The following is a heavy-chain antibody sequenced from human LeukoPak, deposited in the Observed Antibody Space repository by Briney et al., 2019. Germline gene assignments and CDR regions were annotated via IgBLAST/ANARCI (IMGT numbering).Heavy chain of an antibody. Sequence: PGGSLRLSCAASGFTFKTYGMHRVRQAPGKGLEWVAFIRYDGSKEYYTDSVTGRFTISRDNSKNTLYLQMNSLRAEDTAVYYCAREYCTTTSCYYWFDFWGQGTLATVSS. D-gene: IGHD2-2*01. CDR1: GFTFKTYG. V-gene: IGHV3-30*02. CDR3: AREYCTTTSCYYWFDF. CDR2: IRYDGSKE. J-gene: IGHJ4*02.